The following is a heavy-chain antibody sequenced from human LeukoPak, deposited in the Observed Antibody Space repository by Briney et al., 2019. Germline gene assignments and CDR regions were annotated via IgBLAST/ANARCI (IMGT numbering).Heavy chain of an antibody. V-gene: IGHV4-59*01. D-gene: IGHD6-19*01. CDR2: IYYSGST. CDR1: GGSISSYY. Sequence: SETLSLTCTVSGGSISSYYWSWIRQPPGKGLEWIGYIYYSGSTNYNPSLKSRVTISVDTSKNQFSLKLSSVTAADTAVYYCARLKAVTGSCDYFDYWGQGTLVSVSS. J-gene: IGHJ4*02. CDR3: ARLKAVTGSCDYFDY.